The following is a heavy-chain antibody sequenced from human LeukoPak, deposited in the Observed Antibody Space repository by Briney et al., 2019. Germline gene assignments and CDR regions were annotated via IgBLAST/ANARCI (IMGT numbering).Heavy chain of an antibody. Sequence: ASVKVSCKASGYTFTGYYMHWVRQASGQGLEWMGWINPNSGGTNYAQKFQGRVTMTRDTSISTAYMELSRLRSDDTAVYYCARDLVYYDSSGYPDYWGQGTLVTVSS. J-gene: IGHJ4*02. CDR3: ARDLVYYDSSGYPDY. CDR1: GYTFTGYY. V-gene: IGHV1-2*02. D-gene: IGHD3-22*01. CDR2: INPNSGGT.